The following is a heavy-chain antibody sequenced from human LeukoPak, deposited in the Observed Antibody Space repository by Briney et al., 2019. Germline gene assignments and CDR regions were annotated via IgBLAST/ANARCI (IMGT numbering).Heavy chain of an antibody. V-gene: IGHV4-34*08. D-gene: IGHD3-10*01. CDR2: INHSGST. J-gene: IGHJ3*02. Sequence: PAESLRLSCAASGFTFSSYVMSWIRQPPGKGLEWIGEINHSGSTNYNPSLKSRVTISVDTSKNQFSLKLSSVTAADTAVYYCAGLWFGDDSFDIWGQGTMVTVSS. CDR1: GFTFSSYV. CDR3: AGLWFGDDSFDI.